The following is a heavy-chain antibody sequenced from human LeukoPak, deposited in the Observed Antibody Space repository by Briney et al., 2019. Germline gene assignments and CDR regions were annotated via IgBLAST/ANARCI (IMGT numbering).Heavy chain of an antibody. J-gene: IGHJ4*02. Sequence: GGSVRLSCAASGFTFSSYEMNWVRQAPGKGLEWVSYISSSGSTIYYADSVKGRFTISRDNAKNSLYLQMNSLRAEDTAVYYCARGDSGHSLDLFDYWGQGTLVTVSS. V-gene: IGHV3-48*03. CDR1: GFTFSSYE. D-gene: IGHD5-12*01. CDR2: ISSSGSTI. CDR3: ARGDSGHSLDLFDY.